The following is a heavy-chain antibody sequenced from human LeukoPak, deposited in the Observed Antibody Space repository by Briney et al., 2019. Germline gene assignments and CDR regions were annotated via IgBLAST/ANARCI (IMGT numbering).Heavy chain of an antibody. CDR3: ARETTASGNFFDS. CDR2: INSDGRNI. V-gene: IGHV3-74*01. CDR1: GFTFSSHW. D-gene: IGHD4-17*01. Sequence: PGGSLRLSCAASGFTFSSHWMHWVRQAPGKGLVWVSRINSDGRNINYADSVKGRFTISRDNAKNTLYLQMNSLRAEDTAVYYCARETTASGNFFDSWGQGTLVTVSS. J-gene: IGHJ4*02.